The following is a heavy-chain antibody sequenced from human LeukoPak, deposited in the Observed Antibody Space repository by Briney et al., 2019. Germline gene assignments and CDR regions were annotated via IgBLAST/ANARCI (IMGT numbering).Heavy chain of an antibody. V-gene: IGHV3-74*01. CDR1: GFTFSSYW. D-gene: IGHD7-27*01. CDR2: INSDGSST. CDR3: ASIPGD. Sequence: GGSLRLSCAASGFTFSSYWMHWVRQAPGKGLVWVSRINSDGSSTTYAGSVKGRFTISRDNAKNTLYPQMNSQRAEDTAVYYCASIPGDWAQGTLVSVSS. J-gene: IGHJ4*02.